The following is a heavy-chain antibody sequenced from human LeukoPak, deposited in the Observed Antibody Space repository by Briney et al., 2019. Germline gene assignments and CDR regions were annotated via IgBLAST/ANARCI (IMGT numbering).Heavy chain of an antibody. CDR1: GGSISSYY. CDR2: IHTSGST. V-gene: IGHV4-4*09. J-gene: IGHJ3*02. CDR3: ARHCGGRVVNDGFDI. D-gene: IGHD2-15*01. Sequence: SETLSLTCTVSGGSISSYYWSWIRQPPGKGLEWIGYIHTSGSTNYNPSLKSRVTISVDTSKYQFSLKLSSVTAADTAVYYCARHCGGRVVNDGFDILGQGTMVNGSS.